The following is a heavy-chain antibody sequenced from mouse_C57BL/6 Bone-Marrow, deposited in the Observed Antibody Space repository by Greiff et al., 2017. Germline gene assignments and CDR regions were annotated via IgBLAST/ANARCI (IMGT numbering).Heavy chain of an antibody. Sequence: VQLQQSGAELVRPGASVKLSCKASGYTFTDYYINWVKQRPGQGLEWIARIYPGGGNTYYNEKFKGKATLTAEKSSSTAYMQLSSLTSEDSDVYFCASDYDSSWFAYWGQGTLVTVSA. J-gene: IGHJ3*01. CDR3: ASDYDSSWFAY. CDR1: GYTFTDYY. CDR2: IYPGGGNT. D-gene: IGHD1-1*01. V-gene: IGHV1-76*01.